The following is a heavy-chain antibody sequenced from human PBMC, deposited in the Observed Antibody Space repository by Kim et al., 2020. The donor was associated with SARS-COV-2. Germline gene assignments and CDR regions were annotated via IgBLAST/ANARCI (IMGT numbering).Heavy chain of an antibody. J-gene: IGHJ4*02. CDR1: GFTFSSYS. CDR2: ISSSSSTI. Sequence: GGSLRLSCAASGFTFSSYSMNWVRQAPGKGLEWVSYISSSSSTIYYADSVKGRFTISRDNAKNSLYLQMNSLRDEDTAVYYCARDGYDFWSGYYWDYFDYWGQGTLVTVSS. CDR3: ARDGYDFWSGYYWDYFDY. V-gene: IGHV3-48*02. D-gene: IGHD3-3*01.